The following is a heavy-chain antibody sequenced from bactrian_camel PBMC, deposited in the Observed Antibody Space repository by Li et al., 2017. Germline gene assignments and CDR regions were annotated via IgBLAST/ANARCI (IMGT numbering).Heavy chain of an antibody. D-gene: IGHD7*01. V-gene: IGHV3S53*01. CDR2: IDTAGAA. CDR3: AADSVNLQLARFYTY. CDR1: GFTVSTGY. Sequence: HVQLVESGGGAVQTGGSLTLSCLASGFTVSTGYMAWFLQAPGQEREGVAAIDTAGAATYTYSVQGRFTISKDNVKNTLNLQMNDLKPEDTAIYYCAADSVNLQLARFYTYWGQGTQVTVS. J-gene: IGHJ4*01.